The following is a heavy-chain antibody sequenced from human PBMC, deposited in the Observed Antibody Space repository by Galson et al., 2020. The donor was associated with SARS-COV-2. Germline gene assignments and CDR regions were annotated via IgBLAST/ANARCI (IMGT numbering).Heavy chain of an antibody. V-gene: IGHV4-59*01. CDR3: ARVMTTVTMFTNYHYCGMDV. CDR2: LHNSRGT. D-gene: IGHD4-17*01. Sequence: SETLSLTCTVSGASITNYYWSWVRQPPGKGLEWIGNLHNSRGTNYNHSLKSKVTISVDTSKSLFSLMLTSVTAADTGVYYCARVMTTVTMFTNYHYCGMDVWGQGTTVTVSS. J-gene: IGHJ6*02. CDR1: GASITNYY.